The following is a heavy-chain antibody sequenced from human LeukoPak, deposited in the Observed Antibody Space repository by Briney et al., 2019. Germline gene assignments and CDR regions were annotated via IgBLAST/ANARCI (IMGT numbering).Heavy chain of an antibody. CDR2: ISGRSSTI. D-gene: IGHD1-26*01. Sequence: PGGSLRLSCAASAFTFSDYSMNWVRQAPGEGLEWISYISGRSSTICYAGSVRGRFTISRDNAKNSMYLQMNSLRAEDTAVYYCARDRLTSGSYFFDYWGQGTLVTVSS. J-gene: IGHJ4*02. V-gene: IGHV3-48*01. CDR3: ARDRLTSGSYFFDY. CDR1: AFTFSDYS.